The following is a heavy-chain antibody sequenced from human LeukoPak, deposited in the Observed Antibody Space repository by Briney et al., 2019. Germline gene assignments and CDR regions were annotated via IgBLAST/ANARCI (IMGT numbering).Heavy chain of an antibody. CDR3: AKHRWFGELFPFDY. D-gene: IGHD3-10*01. CDR1: GFTFSDSG. Sequence: GGSLRLSCAASGFTFSDSGMHWVRQASGKGLEWVGHIRSKADSYATVYAASVKGRFTITRDDSENTLYLQMNSLRAEDTAVYYCAKHRWFGELFPFDYWGQGTLVTVSS. V-gene: IGHV3-73*01. J-gene: IGHJ4*02. CDR2: IRSKADSYAT.